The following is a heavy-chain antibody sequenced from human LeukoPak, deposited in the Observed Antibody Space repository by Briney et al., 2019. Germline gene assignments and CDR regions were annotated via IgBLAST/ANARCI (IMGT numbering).Heavy chain of an antibody. CDR1: GYSFTTLD. D-gene: IGHD2-15*01. J-gene: IGHJ4*02. V-gene: IGHV1-8*03. CDR3: ASVDGSPDY. Sequence: ASVKVSCKASGYSFTTLDINWVRQATGQGLEWMGWINPNSGNRGYAQKFQGRVTITRDTSISTAYMELSSLRSEDTPVYYCASVDGSPDYWGQGTLVTVSS. CDR2: INPNSGNR.